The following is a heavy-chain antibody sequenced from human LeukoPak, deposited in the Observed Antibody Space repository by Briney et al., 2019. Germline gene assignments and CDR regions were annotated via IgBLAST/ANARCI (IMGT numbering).Heavy chain of an antibody. Sequence: SETLSLTCTVSGGSISSYYWSWIRQPPGKGLEWIGYIYYSGSTNYNPSLKSRVTMSVDTSKNQFSLKLSSVTAADTAVYYCAREGYSGYSPFDYWGQGTLVTVSS. V-gene: IGHV4-59*12. CDR2: IYYSGST. CDR1: GGSISSYY. D-gene: IGHD5-12*01. J-gene: IGHJ4*02. CDR3: AREGYSGYSPFDY.